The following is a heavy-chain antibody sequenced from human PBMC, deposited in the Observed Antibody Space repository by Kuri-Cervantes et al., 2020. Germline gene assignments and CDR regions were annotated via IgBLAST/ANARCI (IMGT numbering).Heavy chain of an antibody. CDR1: GYSISSGYY. CDR3: ARGYNWNYGIWFDP. CDR2: IYHSGST. V-gene: IGHV4-38-2*01. J-gene: IGHJ5*02. D-gene: IGHD1-7*01. Sequence: SETLSLTCAVSGYSISSGYYWGWIRQPPGKGLEWIGSIYHSGSTYYSPSLKSRVTISIDTSKNQFSLRLPSVTVADTAVYHCARGYNWNYGIWFDPWGQGTLVTVSS.